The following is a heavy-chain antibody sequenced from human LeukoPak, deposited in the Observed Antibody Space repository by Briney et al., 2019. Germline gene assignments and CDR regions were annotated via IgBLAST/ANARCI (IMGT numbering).Heavy chain of an antibody. D-gene: IGHD3-22*01. Sequence: PGGSLRLSCAASGFTFSSYAMSWVRQAPGKGLEWVSVISTSGGSTYYADSVKGRFTISRDNSKNTLYLQMNSLRAEDTAVYYCAREAYYDSSGYYYWGQGTLVTVSS. CDR2: ISTSGGST. V-gene: IGHV3-23*01. CDR1: GFTFSSYA. CDR3: AREAYYDSSGYYY. J-gene: IGHJ4*02.